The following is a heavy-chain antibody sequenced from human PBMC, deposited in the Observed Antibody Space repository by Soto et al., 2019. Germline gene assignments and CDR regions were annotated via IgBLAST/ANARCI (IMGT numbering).Heavy chain of an antibody. CDR2: ISSSGSTI. J-gene: IGHJ3*02. CDR3: ARADSGYDYDAFDI. V-gene: IGHV3-48*03. D-gene: IGHD5-12*01. Sequence: GGSLRLSCAAYGFTFSSYEMNWVRQAPGKGLEWVSYISSSGSTIYYADSVKGRFTISRDNAKNSLYLQMNSLRAEDTAVYYCARADSGYDYDAFDIWGQGTMVTVSS. CDR1: GFTFSSYE.